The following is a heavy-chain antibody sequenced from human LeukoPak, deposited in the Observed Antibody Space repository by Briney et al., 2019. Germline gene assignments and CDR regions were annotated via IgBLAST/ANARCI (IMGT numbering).Heavy chain of an antibody. CDR3: ARRGIAAAGTNWFDP. CDR2: IYYSGST. D-gene: IGHD6-13*01. J-gene: IGHJ5*02. CDR1: GGSLSNYY. Sequence: SETLSLTCTVSGGSLSNYYWSWIRQPPGKGLEWIGSIYYSGSTYYNPSLKSRVTISVDTSKNQFSLKLSSVTAADPAVYYCARRGIAAAGTNWFDPWGQGTLVTVSS. V-gene: IGHV4-39*01.